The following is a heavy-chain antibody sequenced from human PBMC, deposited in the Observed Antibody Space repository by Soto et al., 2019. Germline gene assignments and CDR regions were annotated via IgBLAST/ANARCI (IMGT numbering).Heavy chain of an antibody. CDR1: GYTFTSYD. Sequence: QVQLVQSGAEVKKPGASVKVSCKASGYTFTSYDINWVRQATGQGLEWMGWMNPNSGNTGYAQKFEGRVTMTRNTSISTAYMELSSLRSEDTAVYYCARGRRDQQPEMRLYYYYYMDVWGKGTTVTVSS. V-gene: IGHV1-8*01. CDR3: ARGRRDQQPEMRLYYYYYMDV. D-gene: IGHD6-13*01. CDR2: MNPNSGNT. J-gene: IGHJ6*03.